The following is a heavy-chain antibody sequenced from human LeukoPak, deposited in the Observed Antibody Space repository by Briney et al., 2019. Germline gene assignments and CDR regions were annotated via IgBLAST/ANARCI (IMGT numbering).Heavy chain of an antibody. D-gene: IGHD4-17*01. CDR1: GGSISSSNW. V-gene: IGHV4-4*02. CDR2: IYHSGST. Sequence: SETLSLTCAVSGGSISSSNWWSWVRQPPGKGLEWIGEIYHSGSTNYNPSLKSRVTISVDTSKNQFSLKLSSVTAADTAVYYCALSTEGPYYFDYWGQGTLVTVSS. CDR3: ALSTEGPYYFDY. J-gene: IGHJ4*02.